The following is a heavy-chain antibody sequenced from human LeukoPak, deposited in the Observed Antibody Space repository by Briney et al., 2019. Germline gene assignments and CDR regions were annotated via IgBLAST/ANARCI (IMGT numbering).Heavy chain of an antibody. CDR3: AKDMAYQLLFVPRVGMDV. J-gene: IGHJ6*02. Sequence: GGSLRLSCAASGFTFSSYSMNWVRDAPGEGVGWVSSISSSSSYVYYADSVKGRFTISRDNAKNSLYLQMNSLRAEDTAVYYCAKDMAYQLLFVPRVGMDVWGQGTTVTVSS. CDR1: GFTFSSYS. D-gene: IGHD2-2*01. CDR2: ISSSSSYV. V-gene: IGHV3-21*01.